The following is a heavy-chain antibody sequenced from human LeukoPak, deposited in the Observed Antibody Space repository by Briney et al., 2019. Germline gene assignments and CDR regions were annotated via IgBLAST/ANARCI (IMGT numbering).Heavy chain of an antibody. CDR1: GFTVSTTY. J-gene: IGHJ4*02. Sequence: GGSLRLSCAASGFTVSTTYMTWVRQAPGKGLEWVSVIYTGGSTYYADSVKGRFTISRNISKNTLYLQMNSLRAEDTAVYYCARGTVTAPDYWGQGTLVTVSS. CDR2: IYTGGST. V-gene: IGHV3-53*01. CDR3: ARGTVTAPDY. D-gene: IGHD4-17*01.